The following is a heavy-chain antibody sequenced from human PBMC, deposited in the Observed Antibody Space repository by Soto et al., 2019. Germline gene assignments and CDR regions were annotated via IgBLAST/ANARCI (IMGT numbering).Heavy chain of an antibody. V-gene: IGHV3-23*01. Sequence: VVSLGISCAASGFTFSSYAMSWVRQAPGKGLEWVSAISGSGGSTYYADSVKGRFTISRDNSKNTLYLQMNSLRAEDTAVYYCAPKGIAAAEDYYGMDVWGQGTTVTVSS. J-gene: IGHJ6*02. CDR2: ISGSGGST. CDR1: GFTFSSYA. D-gene: IGHD6-13*01. CDR3: APKGIAAAEDYYGMDV.